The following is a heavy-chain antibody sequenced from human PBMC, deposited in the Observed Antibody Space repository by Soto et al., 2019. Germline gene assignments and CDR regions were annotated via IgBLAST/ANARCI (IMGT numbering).Heavy chain of an antibody. D-gene: IGHD4-17*01. CDR3: ARARDPDYGDYYFDY. CDR1: GGSISSYY. Sequence: SETLSLTCTVSGGSISSYYWNWIRQPPGKGLEWIGYMYYSGNTNYNPSLKSRVTMSVDTSKNQFSLKLSSVTAADTAVYYCARARDPDYGDYYFDYWGQGTLVTVSS. CDR2: MYYSGNT. V-gene: IGHV4-59*01. J-gene: IGHJ4*02.